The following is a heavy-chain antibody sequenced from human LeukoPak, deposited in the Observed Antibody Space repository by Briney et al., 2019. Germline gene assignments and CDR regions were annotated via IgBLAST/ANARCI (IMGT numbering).Heavy chain of an antibody. CDR1: GFTFSNYD. V-gene: IGHV3-30*18. D-gene: IGHD3-3*01. J-gene: IGHJ4*02. CDR2: ISYDGTNK. Sequence: GGSLRLSCAASGFTFSNYDMHWVRQAPGKGLEWVAVISYDGTNKYYADSVKGRFTISRDNSKNTLYLQMNSLRAEDTAVYYCAKENDFVYWGQGTLVTVSS. CDR3: AKENDFVY.